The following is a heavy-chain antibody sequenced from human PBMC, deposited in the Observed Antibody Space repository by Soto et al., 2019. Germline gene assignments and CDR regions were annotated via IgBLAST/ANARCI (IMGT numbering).Heavy chain of an antibody. CDR1: GGTFSSYA. CDR2: IIPIFGTA. D-gene: IGHD4-17*01. V-gene: IGHV1-69*13. J-gene: IGHJ4*02. CDR3: ARLTTVVRSWYFDY. Sequence: SVKVSCKASGGTFSSYAISWVRQAPGQGLEWMGGIIPIFGTANYAQKFQGRVAITADESTSTAYMELSSLRSEDTAVYYCARLTTVVRSWYFDYWGQGTLVTVSS.